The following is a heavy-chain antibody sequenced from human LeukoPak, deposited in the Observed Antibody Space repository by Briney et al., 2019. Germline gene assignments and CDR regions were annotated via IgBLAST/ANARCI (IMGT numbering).Heavy chain of an antibody. D-gene: IGHD4-11*01. CDR2: IYHSGST. J-gene: IGHJ4*02. V-gene: IGHV4-30-2*01. CDR1: GGSISSGGYS. Sequence: SQTLSLTCAVSGGSISSGGYSWSWIRQPPGKGLEWIGYIYHSGSTYYNPSLKSRVTISVDRSKNQFSLKLSSVTAADTAVYYCARGYSNWDYWGQGTLVTVSS. CDR3: ARGYSNWDY.